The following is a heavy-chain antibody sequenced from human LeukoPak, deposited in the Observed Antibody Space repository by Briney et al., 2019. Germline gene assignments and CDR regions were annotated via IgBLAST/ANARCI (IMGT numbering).Heavy chain of an antibody. CDR3: AKVAFSIAAADDY. J-gene: IGHJ4*02. CDR1: GFTFSNYE. Sequence: GGSLRLSCAASGFTFSNYEMNWVRQAPGKGLEWVSYISSSGTSIYYADSVKGRFTISRDNAKNSLYLQMNSLRAEDTAVYYCAKVAFSIAAADDYWGQGTLVTVSS. V-gene: IGHV3-48*03. D-gene: IGHD6-13*01. CDR2: ISSSGTSI.